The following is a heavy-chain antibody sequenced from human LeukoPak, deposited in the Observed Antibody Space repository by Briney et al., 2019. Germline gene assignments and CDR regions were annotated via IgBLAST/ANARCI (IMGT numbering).Heavy chain of an antibody. D-gene: IGHD2-15*01. J-gene: IGHJ5*02. Sequence: SVTVSCKASGGTFSSYAISWVRQAPGQGLEWMGGIIPIFGTANYAQKFQGRVTITADESTSTAYMELSSLRSEDTAVYYCARSRPPIVVVVAAPQYDWFDPWGQETLVTVSS. CDR2: IIPIFGTA. V-gene: IGHV1-69*01. CDR1: GGTFSSYA. CDR3: ARSRPPIVVVVAAPQYDWFDP.